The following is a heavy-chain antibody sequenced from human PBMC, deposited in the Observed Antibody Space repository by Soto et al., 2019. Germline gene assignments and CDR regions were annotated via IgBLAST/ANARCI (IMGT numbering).Heavy chain of an antibody. J-gene: IGHJ6*03. Sequence: SETLSLTCTVSGGSISSSSYYWGWIRQPPGKGLEWIGSIYYSGSTYYNPSLKSRVTISVDTSKNQFSLKLSSVTAADTAVYYCARRLGGFEDYYYYYYMDVWGKGTTVTVSS. CDR3: ARRLGGFEDYYYYYYMDV. CDR1: GGSISSSSYY. D-gene: IGHD3-16*01. V-gene: IGHV4-39*01. CDR2: IYYSGST.